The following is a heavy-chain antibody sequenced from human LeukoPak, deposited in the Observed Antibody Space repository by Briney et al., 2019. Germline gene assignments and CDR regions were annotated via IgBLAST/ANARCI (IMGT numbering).Heavy chain of an antibody. Sequence: SETLSLTCTVSGGSISSGSYYWSWIRQPAGKGLEWIGRIYTSGSTNYNPSLKSRVTISVDTSKNQFSLKLSSVTAADTAVYYCARDRSREDAFDIWGQGTMVTVSS. CDR1: GGSISSGSYY. D-gene: IGHD1-26*01. CDR3: ARDRSREDAFDI. J-gene: IGHJ3*02. V-gene: IGHV4-61*02. CDR2: IYTSGST.